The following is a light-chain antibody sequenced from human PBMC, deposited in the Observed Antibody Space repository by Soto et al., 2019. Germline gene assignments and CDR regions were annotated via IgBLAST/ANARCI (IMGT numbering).Light chain of an antibody. J-gene: IGLJ2*01. Sequence: QSALTQPASLSGSPGQSITISCTGSSSDVGGYNYVSWYQQHPGKAPKLMIYEVSNRPSGISNRFSGSKSGNTASLTLSGLQAEDEADYYCSSYTSSSTLVFGGGTK. V-gene: IGLV2-14*01. CDR3: SSYTSSSTLV. CDR1: SSDVGGYNY. CDR2: EVS.